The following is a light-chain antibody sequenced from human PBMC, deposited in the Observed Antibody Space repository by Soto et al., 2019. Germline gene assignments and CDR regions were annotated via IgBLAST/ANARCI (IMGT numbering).Light chain of an antibody. CDR1: SSNIGAGYD. Sequence: QSVLTQPPSVSGAPGQRVTISCTGSSSNIGAGYDVHWYQQLPGTPPKVLIYGNSNRPSGVPDRFSGSKSGTSASLAITGLQAEDEAGYYCQSYDSSLSGVVFGGGTKLTVL. CDR3: QSYDSSLSGVV. V-gene: IGLV1-40*01. J-gene: IGLJ2*01. CDR2: GNS.